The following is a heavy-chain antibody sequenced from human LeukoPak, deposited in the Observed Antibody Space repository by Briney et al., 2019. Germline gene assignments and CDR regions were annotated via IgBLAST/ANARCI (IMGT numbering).Heavy chain of an antibody. J-gene: IGHJ4*02. CDR3: AREGYSYGYDY. D-gene: IGHD5-18*01. CDR1: GGTFSSYA. V-gene: IGHV1-69*04. CDR2: IIPILGIA. Sequence: ASVKVSCKASGGTFSSYAISWVRQAPGQGLEWMGRIIPILGIANYAQKFQGSVTITADKSTSTAYMELSSLRSEDTAVYYCAREGYSYGYDYWGQGTLVTVSS.